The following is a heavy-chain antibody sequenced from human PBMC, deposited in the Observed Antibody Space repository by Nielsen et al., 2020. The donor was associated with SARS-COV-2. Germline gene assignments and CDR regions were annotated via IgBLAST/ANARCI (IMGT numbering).Heavy chain of an antibody. D-gene: IGHD2-15*01. V-gene: IGHV3-30-3*01. J-gene: IGHJ6*02. Sequence: VRQMPGKGLEWVAVISYDGSNKYYADSVKGRFTISRDNSKNTLYLQMNSLRAEDTAVYYCARDIMVGYCSGGSCYNYYYGMDVWGQGTTVTVSS. CDR3: ARDIMVGYCSGGSCYNYYYGMDV. CDR2: ISYDGSNK.